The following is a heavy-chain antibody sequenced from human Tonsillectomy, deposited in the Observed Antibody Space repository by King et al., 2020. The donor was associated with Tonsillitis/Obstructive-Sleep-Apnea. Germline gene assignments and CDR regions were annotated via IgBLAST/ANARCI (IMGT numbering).Heavy chain of an antibody. CDR1: GFTFSSYA. CDR3: AKVGTVARRSRYYYMDV. Sequence: EVQLVESGGGLVQPGGSLRLSCAASGFTFSSYAMSWVRQAPGKGLEWVSAISGSGGSTYYADSVKGRFTISRDNSKNTLYLQMNSLRAEDTAVYYCAKVGTVARRSRYYYMDVWGKGTTVTVSS. J-gene: IGHJ6*03. D-gene: IGHD5-12*01. V-gene: IGHV3-23*04. CDR2: ISGSGGST.